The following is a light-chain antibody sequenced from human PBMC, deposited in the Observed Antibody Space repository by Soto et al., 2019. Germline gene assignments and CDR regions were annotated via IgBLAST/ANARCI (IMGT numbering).Light chain of an antibody. J-gene: IGKJ2*01. Sequence: EIVMTQSPATLSVSPGERATLSCRASQSVSSNLAWYQQKPGQAPRLLIYGASTRATGIPARFSGSGSGTEFTLTISSLQSEDFAVYYCQQYKNWPSSYTFGQGTKLEIK. CDR2: GAS. V-gene: IGKV3-15*01. CDR1: QSVSSN. CDR3: QQYKNWPSSYT.